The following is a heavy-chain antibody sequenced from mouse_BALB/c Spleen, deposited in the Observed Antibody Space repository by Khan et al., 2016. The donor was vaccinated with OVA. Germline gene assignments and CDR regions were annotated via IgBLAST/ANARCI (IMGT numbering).Heavy chain of an antibody. J-gene: IGHJ4*01. V-gene: IGHV5-6*01. D-gene: IGHD2-3*01. Sequence: EVELVESGGDLVKPGGSLKLSCAASGFTFSSYGMSWVRQTPDKRLEWVAAISSGGSYTYYPDCLKGRFTISSDNAKNNLFLQMSSLKSEDTDMYYSERQPGYYEGSAMDYWGQGTSVTVSS. CDR1: GFTFSSYG. CDR2: ISSGGSYT. CDR3: ERQPGYYEGSAMDY.